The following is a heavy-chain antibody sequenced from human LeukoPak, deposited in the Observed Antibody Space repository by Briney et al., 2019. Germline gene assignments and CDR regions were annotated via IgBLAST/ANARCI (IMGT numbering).Heavy chain of an antibody. Sequence: SETLSLTCTVSGGSISSGSYYWSWIRQPAGKGLEWIGRIYTSGSTNYNPSLKSRVTISVDTSKNQFSLKLSSVTAADTAVYYCARDALEYSSSWYYYYYYYMDVWGKGTTVTISS. CDR2: IYTSGST. CDR1: GGSISSGSYY. V-gene: IGHV4-61*02. CDR3: ARDALEYSSSWYYYYYYYMDV. D-gene: IGHD6-13*01. J-gene: IGHJ6*03.